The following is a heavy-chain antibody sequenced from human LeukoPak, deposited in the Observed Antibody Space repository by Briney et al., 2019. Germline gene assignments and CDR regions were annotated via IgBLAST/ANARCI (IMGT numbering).Heavy chain of an antibody. CDR3: AKATAPGIAVAGTSFDY. J-gene: IGHJ4*02. Sequence: GGSLRLSCAASGFTFSSYSMNWVRQAPGKGLEWVSGISWNSGTIHYADSVKGRFTISRDNAKNSLYLQMNSLRAKHTALYYCAKATAPGIAVAGTSFDYWGQGTLVTVSS. CDR2: ISWNSGTI. V-gene: IGHV3-9*01. D-gene: IGHD6-19*01. CDR1: GFTFSSYS.